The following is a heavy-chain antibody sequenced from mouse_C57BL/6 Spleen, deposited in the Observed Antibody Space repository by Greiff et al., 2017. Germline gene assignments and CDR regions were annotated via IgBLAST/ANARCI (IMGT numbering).Heavy chain of an antibody. CDR2: IDPNSGGT. J-gene: IGHJ2*01. Sequence: QVQLQQPGAELVKPGASVKLSCKASGYTFTSYWMHWVKQRPGRGLEWIGRIDPNSGGTKYNEKFKSKATLTADKPSSTAYMQLSSLTSEDSAVYCWARSAERSRIEDGYYDYGDYWGQGTTLTVSS. V-gene: IGHV1-72*01. D-gene: IGHD2-3*01. CDR3: ARSAERSRIEDGYYDYGDY. CDR1: GYTFTSYW.